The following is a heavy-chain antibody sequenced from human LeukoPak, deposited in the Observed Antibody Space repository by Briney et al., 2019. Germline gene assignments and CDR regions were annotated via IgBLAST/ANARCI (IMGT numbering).Heavy chain of an antibody. D-gene: IGHD3-10*01. Sequence: GGSLRLSCAASGFTFSTYAVHWVRQAPGKGLEWVAVIWFDGSNEHYADSVQGRFILSRDISMNTLYLQVNSLRAEDTAMYYCAKERGGQDWYFDLWGRGALVTVSS. J-gene: IGHJ2*01. V-gene: IGHV3-33*06. CDR1: GFTFSTYA. CDR3: AKERGGQDWYFDL. CDR2: IWFDGSNE.